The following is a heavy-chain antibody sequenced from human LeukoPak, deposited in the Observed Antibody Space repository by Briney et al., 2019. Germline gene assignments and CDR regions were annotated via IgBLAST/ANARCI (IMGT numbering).Heavy chain of an antibody. V-gene: IGHV4-61*02. CDR2: IYTSGST. J-gene: IGHJ6*02. Sequence: SETLSLTCTVSGGSISSGSYYWSWIRQPAGKGLEWIGRIYTSGSTNYNPSLKSRVTISVDTSKNQFSLKLSSVTAADTAVYYCARVRVYGMDVWGQGTTVTVSS. CDR1: GGSISSGSYY. CDR3: ARVRVYGMDV.